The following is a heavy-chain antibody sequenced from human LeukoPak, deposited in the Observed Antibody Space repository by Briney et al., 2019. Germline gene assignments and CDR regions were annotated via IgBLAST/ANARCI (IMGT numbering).Heavy chain of an antibody. J-gene: IGHJ5*02. Sequence: GRTLSLSCAVSGFTLSDFYTSWIPPAPRKGREWVSYITSSGNTIYYADSVKGRFNISRDNANNPLYLQMNSLRAEDTAVYYCARDQATTYYYDSSGYNLWGQGTLVTVSS. V-gene: IGHV3-11*01. D-gene: IGHD3-22*01. CDR2: ITSSGNTI. CDR1: GFTLSDFY. CDR3: ARDQATTYYYDSSGYNL.